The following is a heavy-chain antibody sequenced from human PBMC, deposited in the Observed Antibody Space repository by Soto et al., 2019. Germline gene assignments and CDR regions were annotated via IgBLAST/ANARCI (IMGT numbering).Heavy chain of an antibody. D-gene: IGHD3-10*01. V-gene: IGHV4-4*02. CDR1: GDSISSSYW. CDR3: AARPSADWFDP. CDR2: IYDSGSS. Sequence: QVQLQESGPGLVKPSGTLSLTCAVSGDSISSSYWWSWVHQPPGKGLEWIGGIYDSGSSNYNPSLKSRVTISVDKSRNQFSLRVTSVTAADTAVYYCAARPSADWFDPWGQGTLVTVSS. J-gene: IGHJ5*02.